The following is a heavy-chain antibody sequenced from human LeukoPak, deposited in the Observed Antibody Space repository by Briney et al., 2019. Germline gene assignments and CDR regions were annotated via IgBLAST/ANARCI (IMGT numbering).Heavy chain of an antibody. Sequence: PGGSLRLSCAASGFTFDDYAMHWVRQAPGKGLEGVSLISGDGGSTYCADSVKGRFTISRDNSKNSLYLQMNSLRTEDTALYYCAKRNQGGYCSGGSCYDDWGQGTLVTVSS. CDR1: GFTFDDYA. CDR3: AKRNQGGYCSGGSCYDD. J-gene: IGHJ4*02. V-gene: IGHV3-43*02. D-gene: IGHD2-15*01. CDR2: ISGDGGST.